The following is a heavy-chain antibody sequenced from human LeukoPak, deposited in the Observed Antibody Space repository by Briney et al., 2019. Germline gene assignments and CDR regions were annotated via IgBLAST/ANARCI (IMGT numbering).Heavy chain of an antibody. CDR2: ISAYNGNT. V-gene: IGHV1-18*01. J-gene: IGHJ3*02. CDR3: ARVYYDFWSGYDYDAFDI. Sequence: ASVKVSCKASGYTFTSYGISWVRQAPGQGREWMGWISAYNGNTNYAQKLQGRVTMTTDTSTSTAYMERRSLRSDDPAVYSCARVYYDFWSGYDYDAFDIWGQGTMVTVSS. CDR1: GYTFTSYG. D-gene: IGHD3-3*01.